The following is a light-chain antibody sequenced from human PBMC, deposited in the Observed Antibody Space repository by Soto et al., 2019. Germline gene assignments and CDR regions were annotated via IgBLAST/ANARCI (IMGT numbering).Light chain of an antibody. CDR2: DVS. J-gene: IGLJ1*01. CDR3: CSYAGSYTYV. V-gene: IGLV2-11*01. CDR1: SSDVGGYNY. Sequence: SVLTQPRSVSGSPGQSVTISCTGTSSDVGGYNYVSWYQHHPGKAPKVMIYDVSKRPSGVPDRFSGSKSGNTASLTISGLQAEDEADYYCCSYAGSYTYVFGTGTKATVL.